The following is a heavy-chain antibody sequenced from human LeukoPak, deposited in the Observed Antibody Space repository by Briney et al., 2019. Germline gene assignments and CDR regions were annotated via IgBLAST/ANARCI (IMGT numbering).Heavy chain of an antibody. CDR3: ATLYYYGSGTPNDY. CDR2: ISYDGSNK. D-gene: IGHD3-10*01. J-gene: IGHJ4*02. CDR1: GFTFSSYG. V-gene: IGHV3-30*03. Sequence: GGSLRLSCAASGFTFSSYGMHWVRQAPGKGLEWVAVISYDGSNKYYADSAKGRFTISRDNSKNTLYLQMNSLRAEDTAVYYCATLYYYGSGTPNDYWGQGTLVTVSS.